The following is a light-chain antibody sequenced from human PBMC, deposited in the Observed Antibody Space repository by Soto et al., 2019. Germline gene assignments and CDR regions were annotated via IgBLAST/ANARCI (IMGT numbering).Light chain of an antibody. CDR1: QSVGSY. V-gene: IGKV3-20*01. J-gene: IGKJ1*01. CDR2: DAS. CDR3: QQYGGSTRT. Sequence: EIVLTQSPATLSLSPGERATLSCRASQSVGSYLGWYQQKPGQAPRLLIYDASNRATGVPDRITGSGSGTDFTLSISRLEPEDFAVYYCQQYGGSTRTFGQGTKVEIK.